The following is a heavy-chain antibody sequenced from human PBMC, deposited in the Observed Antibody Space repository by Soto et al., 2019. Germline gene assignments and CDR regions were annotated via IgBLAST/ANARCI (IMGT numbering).Heavy chain of an antibody. V-gene: IGHV1-69*17. CDR3: AILTPITGVY. Sequence: QVLLVQSGAEVKKPGSSVKVSCKVSGGSFSTYTLTWVRQAPGQGLEWMGGIIPMFGIINYAQKFQGRVTITADRSTTTAYMEPISLRSDDTAVYYGAILTPITGVYWGQGAQVTASS. CDR2: IIPMFGII. J-gene: IGHJ4*02. CDR1: GGSFSTYT. D-gene: IGHD5-12*01.